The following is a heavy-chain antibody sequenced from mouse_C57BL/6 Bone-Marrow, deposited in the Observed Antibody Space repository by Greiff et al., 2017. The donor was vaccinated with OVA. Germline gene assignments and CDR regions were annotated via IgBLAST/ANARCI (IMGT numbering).Heavy chain of an antibody. D-gene: IGHD2-5*01. CDR2: INPNNGGT. Sequence: EVQLQQSGPELVKPGASVKIPCKASGYTFTDYNMDWVKQSHGKSLEWIGDINPNNGGTIYNQKFKGKATLTVDKSSSTAYMELRSLTSEDTAVYYCARGGYSNYLAWFAYWGQGTLVTVSA. CDR1: GYTFTDYN. CDR3: ARGGYSNYLAWFAY. V-gene: IGHV1-18*01. J-gene: IGHJ3*01.